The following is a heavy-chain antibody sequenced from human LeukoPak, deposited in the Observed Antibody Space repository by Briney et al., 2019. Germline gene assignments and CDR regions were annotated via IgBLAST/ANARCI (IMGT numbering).Heavy chain of an antibody. J-gene: IGHJ4*02. V-gene: IGHV3-30-3*01. CDR1: GFTFSSYA. CDR2: ISSDGSNK. D-gene: IGHD3-22*01. CDR3: ARSLGYYDSSGIRGDY. Sequence: GMSLRLSCAASGFTFSSYAIHWVRQAPGKGLEWVAVISSDGSNKYYADSVKGRFTIFRDNSKNTLYLQMNSLRAEDTAVYYCARSLGYYDSSGIRGDYWGQGTLVTVSS.